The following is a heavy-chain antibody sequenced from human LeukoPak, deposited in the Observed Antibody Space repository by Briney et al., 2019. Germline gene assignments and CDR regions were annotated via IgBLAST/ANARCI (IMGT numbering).Heavy chain of an antibody. V-gene: IGHV3-23*01. Sequence: GGSLRLSCAASGFTFNNYTMGWGRQAPGRGLEWVAAISGRGGSTNYADSLKDRFTISRDNSKNTLYLQMTSLRAEDTAVYYCAKEDRITRIAVVYFDYWGQGTLVTVSS. J-gene: IGHJ4*02. D-gene: IGHD3-22*01. CDR2: ISGRGGST. CDR3: AKEDRITRIAVVYFDY. CDR1: GFTFNNYT.